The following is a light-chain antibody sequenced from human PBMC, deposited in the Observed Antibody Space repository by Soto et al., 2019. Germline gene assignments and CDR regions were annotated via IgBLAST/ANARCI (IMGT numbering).Light chain of an antibody. V-gene: IGLV2-14*01. CDR2: EVS. Sequence: QSALTQPASVSGSPGQSITISCTGTSSDVGGYNYVSWYQQHPGKAPKLMIYEVSNRPSGVSNRFSGSKSGNTASLTISGLQAEDEADYYCSSYTSSSPYVFGTGTTV. CDR3: SSYTSSSPYV. CDR1: SSDVGGYNY. J-gene: IGLJ1*01.